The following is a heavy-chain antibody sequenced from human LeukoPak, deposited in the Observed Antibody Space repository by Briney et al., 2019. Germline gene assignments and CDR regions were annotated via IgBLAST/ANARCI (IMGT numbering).Heavy chain of an antibody. Sequence: GGSLRLSCAASGFTFSSYAMSWVRQAPGKGLEWVSAISGSGGSTYYADSVKGRFTISRDNSKNTLYLQMSSLRAEDTAVYYCAKDLYVVSIVVVVAATYDYWGQGTLVTVSS. V-gene: IGHV3-23*01. CDR1: GFTFSSYA. D-gene: IGHD2-15*01. CDR3: AKDLYVVSIVVVVAATYDY. J-gene: IGHJ4*02. CDR2: ISGSGGST.